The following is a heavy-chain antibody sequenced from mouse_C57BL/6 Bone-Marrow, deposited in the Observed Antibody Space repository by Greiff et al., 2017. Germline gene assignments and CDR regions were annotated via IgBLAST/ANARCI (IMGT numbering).Heavy chain of an antibody. D-gene: IGHD2-1*01. CDR1: GYTFTTYP. J-gene: IGHJ2*01. V-gene: IGHV1-47*01. CDR2: FHPYNDDT. CDR3: ARGGNYGGYYFAY. Sequence: VKLQESGAELVKPGASVKMSCKASGYTFTTYPIEWMKQNHGKSLEWIGNFHPYNDDTKYNEKFKGKATLTVEKSSSTVYLELSRLTSDDSAVYYCARGGNYGGYYFAYWGQGTTLTVSS.